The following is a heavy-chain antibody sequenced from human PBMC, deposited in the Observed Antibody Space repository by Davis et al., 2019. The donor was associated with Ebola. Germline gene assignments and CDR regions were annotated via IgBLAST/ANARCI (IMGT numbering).Heavy chain of an antibody. J-gene: IGHJ6*02. CDR3: ARGGGQDYYYGMDV. CDR1: GFSFSSYT. Sequence: GESLKISCAASGFSFSSYTMSWVRQVPGKGLEWVSGIGGGAGNTYYAGSVKGRFTISRDNSKNTLYLQMNSLRAEDTAVYYCARGGGQDYYYGMDVWGQGTTVTVSS. CDR2: IGGGAGNT. D-gene: IGHD3-10*01. V-gene: IGHV3-23*01.